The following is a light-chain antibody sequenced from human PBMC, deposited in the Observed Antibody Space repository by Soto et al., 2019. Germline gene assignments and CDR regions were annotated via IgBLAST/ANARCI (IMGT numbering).Light chain of an antibody. CDR1: QSISNW. V-gene: IGKV1-5*01. CDR2: HAS. Sequence: DIRVTQSPSTLPASVGDRVTITCRASQSISNWLAWYQKKTGTAPKVLIYHASNLQSGVPSRFSGSGSGTEFTLTISSVQPDAFATYYCQQYNSYSFGQGTKVDIK. CDR3: QQYNSYS. J-gene: IGKJ1*01.